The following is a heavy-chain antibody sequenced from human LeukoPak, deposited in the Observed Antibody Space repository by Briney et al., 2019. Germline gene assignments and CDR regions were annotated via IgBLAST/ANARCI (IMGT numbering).Heavy chain of an antibody. CDR2: ISGSGHNT. D-gene: IGHD1-26*01. CDR1: GFTFSTYV. V-gene: IGHV3-23*01. J-gene: IGHJ4*02. CDR3: ASSGSCFGY. Sequence: GGSLRLSCAAPGFTFSTYVMSWVRQGPGKGLEWVSGISGSGHNTYDADSVKGRFTISRDNVKNSLYLQMNSLGAKDTAVYYCASSGSCFGYWGQGTLVTVSS.